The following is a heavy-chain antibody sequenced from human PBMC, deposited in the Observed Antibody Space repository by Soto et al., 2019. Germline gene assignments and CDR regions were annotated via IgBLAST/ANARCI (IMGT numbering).Heavy chain of an antibody. J-gene: IGHJ6*02. D-gene: IGHD3-22*01. CDR1: GGTFSSYA. V-gene: IGHV1-69*13. CDR3: ARSRYYYDSSGSISGMDV. Sequence: SVKVSCKASGGTFSSYAISWVRQAPGQGLEWMGGIIPIFGTANYAQKFQGRVTITADESTSTAYMELSSLRSEDTAVYYCARSRYYYDSSGSISGMDVWGQGTTVTVSS. CDR2: IIPIFGTA.